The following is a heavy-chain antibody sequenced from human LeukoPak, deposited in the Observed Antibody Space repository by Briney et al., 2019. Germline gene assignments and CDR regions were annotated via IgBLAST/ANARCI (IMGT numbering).Heavy chain of an antibody. Sequence: GGSLRLSCAASGFTSSTYWMSWVRQAPGKGLEWVANIKEDGSEKNYVDSLKGRFTISRDNAKNSLYLQMNSLRAEDTAVYYCAGGYGWTTNYWGQGTLVTVSS. D-gene: IGHD3-10*01. CDR1: GFTSSTYW. V-gene: IGHV3-7*04. CDR2: IKEDGSEK. CDR3: AGGYGWTTNY. J-gene: IGHJ4*02.